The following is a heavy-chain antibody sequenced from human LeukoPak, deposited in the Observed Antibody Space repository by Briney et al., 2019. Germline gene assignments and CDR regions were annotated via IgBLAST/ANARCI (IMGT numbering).Heavy chain of an antibody. CDR1: GYTFTGYY. J-gene: IGHJ3*02. D-gene: IGHD3-22*01. V-gene: IGHV1-69*02. Sequence: SVKVSCKASGYTFTGYYMHWVRQAPGQGLEWMGRIIPILGIANYAQKFQGRVTITADKSTSTAYMELSSLRSEDTAVYYCASGFYDSSGPSDAFDIWGQGTMVTVSS. CDR3: ASGFYDSSGPSDAFDI. CDR2: IIPILGIA.